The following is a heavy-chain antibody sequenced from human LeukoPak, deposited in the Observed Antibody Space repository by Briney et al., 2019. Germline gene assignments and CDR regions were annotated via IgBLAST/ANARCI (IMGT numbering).Heavy chain of an antibody. CDR1: GFTFGGYA. V-gene: IGHV3-23*01. D-gene: IGHD3-22*01. CDR2: ISGSGGST. CDR3: AKPPRFYYDSSGSRHFGY. Sequence: GGSLSLSCAVSGFTFGGYAMSWVRQAPGKGLEWVSAISGSGGSTYYADSVKGRFTISRDNSKNTLYLEMNSLRAEGTAVYYCAKPPRFYYDSSGSRHFGYGGQGPLLTVSS. J-gene: IGHJ4*02.